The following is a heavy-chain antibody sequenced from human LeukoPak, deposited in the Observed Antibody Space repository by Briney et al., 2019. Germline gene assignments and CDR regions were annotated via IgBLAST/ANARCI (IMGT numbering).Heavy chain of an antibody. D-gene: IGHD3-10*01. CDR2: ISWNSGSI. CDR1: GFTFDDYT. Sequence: GGSLRLSCAASGFTFDDYTMHWVRQAPGKGLEWVSGISWNSGSIGYADSVKGRFTFSRDNAKNSLYLQMNSLRAEDTALYYCAKDLMTYYYGSGNYDFWGQGTLVTVSS. J-gene: IGHJ4*02. CDR3: AKDLMTYYYGSGNYDF. V-gene: IGHV3-9*01.